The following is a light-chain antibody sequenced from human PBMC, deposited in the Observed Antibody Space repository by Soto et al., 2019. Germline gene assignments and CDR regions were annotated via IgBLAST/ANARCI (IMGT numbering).Light chain of an antibody. V-gene: IGLV1-44*01. Sequence: QSVLTQPPSASETPGQRVSISCSGRSSNIGSNTVNWYQQLPGTAPKLLIYSNNQRPSGVPDRFSGSKSGTSASLAISGLQSEDEADYYCAAWDDSLDGVVFGGGTQLTVL. CDR2: SNN. CDR3: AAWDDSLDGVV. CDR1: SSNIGSNT. J-gene: IGLJ2*01.